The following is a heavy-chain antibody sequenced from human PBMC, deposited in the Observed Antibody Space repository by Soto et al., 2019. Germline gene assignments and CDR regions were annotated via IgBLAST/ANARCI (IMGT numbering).Heavy chain of an antibody. CDR3: ARVVAAAGRMWHNWFDP. Sequence: QVQLVQSGAEVKKPGSSVKVSCKASGGTFSSYAISWVRQAPGQGLEWMGGIIPIFGTANYAQKFQGRVTITADESTSTAYMELSSLRSEDTAVYYCARVVAAAGRMWHNWFDPWGQGTLVTVSS. D-gene: IGHD6-13*01. J-gene: IGHJ5*02. V-gene: IGHV1-69*01. CDR2: IIPIFGTA. CDR1: GGTFSSYA.